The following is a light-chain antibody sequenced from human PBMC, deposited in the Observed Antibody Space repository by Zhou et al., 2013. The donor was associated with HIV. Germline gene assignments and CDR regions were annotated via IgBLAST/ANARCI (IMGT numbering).Light chain of an antibody. V-gene: IGKV1-9*01. J-gene: IGKJ1*01. CDR1: QGISSS. CDR3: LQHNSLPQT. Sequence: DIQLTQSPPFVSASVGDRVTITCRASQGISSSLAWYQHNPGKAPKLLIYAASTLQSGVPSRFSGSGSGTEFTLTISSLQLEDFATYYCLQHNSLPQTFGQGTKVEIK. CDR2: AAS.